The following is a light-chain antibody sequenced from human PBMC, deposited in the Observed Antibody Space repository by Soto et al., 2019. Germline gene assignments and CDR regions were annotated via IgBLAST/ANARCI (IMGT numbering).Light chain of an antibody. CDR3: QQYSNWPPIT. Sequence: ETVMTQSPGTLSVSLGERATLSCRASQSVSIHLAWYQQKPGQAPRLLIYDTSTRATGIPARFSGSGSGTEFTLTISSLQSEDFAVYYCQQYSNWPPITFGQGTRLEF. V-gene: IGKV3-15*01. J-gene: IGKJ5*01. CDR1: QSVSIH. CDR2: DTS.